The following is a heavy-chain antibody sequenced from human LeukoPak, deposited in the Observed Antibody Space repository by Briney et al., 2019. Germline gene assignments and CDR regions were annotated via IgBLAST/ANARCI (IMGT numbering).Heavy chain of an antibody. J-gene: IGHJ4*02. CDR3: ARDHTDYDFWSGYPSHVYFDY. CDR1: GLTFSSYS. V-gene: IGHV3-21*01. D-gene: IGHD3-3*01. Sequence: PGGSLRLSCAASGLTFSSYSMNWVRQAPGKGLEWVSSISSSSSYIYYADSVKGRFTISRDNAKNSLYLQMNSLRAEDTAVYYCARDHTDYDFWSGYPSHVYFDYWGQGTLVTVSS. CDR2: ISSSSSYI.